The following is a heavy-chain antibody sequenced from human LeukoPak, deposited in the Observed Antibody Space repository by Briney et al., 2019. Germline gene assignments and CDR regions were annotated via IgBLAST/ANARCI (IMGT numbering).Heavy chain of an antibody. D-gene: IGHD2-15*01. Sequence: SETLSLTCAVSGGSISSSNWWSWVRQPPGKGLEWIGEIYHSGNTYYNPSLKSRVTISVDTSKNQFSLKLSSVTAADTAVYYCARDKRFGDCSGGSCYFHYWGQGTLVTVSS. CDR2: IYHSGNT. J-gene: IGHJ4*02. V-gene: IGHV4-4*02. CDR3: ARDKRFGDCSGGSCYFHY. CDR1: GGSISSSNW.